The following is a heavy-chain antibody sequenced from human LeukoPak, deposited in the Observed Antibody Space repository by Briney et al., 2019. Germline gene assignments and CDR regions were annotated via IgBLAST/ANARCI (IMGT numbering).Heavy chain of an antibody. CDR2: IWYDGSNK. D-gene: IGHD2-15*01. J-gene: IGHJ5*02. Sequence: PGGSLRLSCAASGFTFSSYGMHWVRQAPGKGLEWVAVIWYDGSNKYYADSVKGRFTISRDNSKNTLYLQMNSLRAEDTAVYYCARDRLVVVAATGGFDPWGQGTLVTVSS. CDR1: GFTFSSYG. CDR3: ARDRLVVVAATGGFDP. V-gene: IGHV3-33*01.